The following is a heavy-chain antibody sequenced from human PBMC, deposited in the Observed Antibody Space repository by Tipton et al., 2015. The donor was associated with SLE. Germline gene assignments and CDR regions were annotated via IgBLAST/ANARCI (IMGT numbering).Heavy chain of an antibody. V-gene: IGHV4-59*01. Sequence: TLSLTCTVSGGSISSYYWSWIRQSPGKGLEWIGYIYYTGSTNFNPSLRSRVTISVDTSKNQFSLKVSSVTAADTAVYFCARVTGENWYFDLWGRGTLVTVSS. J-gene: IGHJ2*01. CDR2: IYYTGST. CDR3: ARVTGENWYFDL. D-gene: IGHD7-27*01. CDR1: GGSISSYY.